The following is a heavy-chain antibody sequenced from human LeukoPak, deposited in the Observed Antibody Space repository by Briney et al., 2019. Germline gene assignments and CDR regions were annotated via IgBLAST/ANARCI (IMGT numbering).Heavy chain of an antibody. D-gene: IGHD3-22*01. V-gene: IGHV3-11*01. CDR3: ARDYYDSSGYYFDY. CDR1: GFTFSDYY. Sequence: NSGGSLRLSCAASGFTFSDYYMSWIRQAPGKGREWVSYISSSGSTIYYADSVKGRFTISRDNAKNSLYLQMNSLRAEDTAVYYYARDYYDSSGYYFDYWGQGTLVTVSS. CDR2: ISSSGSTI. J-gene: IGHJ4*02.